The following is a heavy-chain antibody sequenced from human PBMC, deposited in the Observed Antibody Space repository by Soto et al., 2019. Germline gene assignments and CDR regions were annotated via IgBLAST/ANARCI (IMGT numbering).Heavy chain of an antibody. CDR3: ARVPSP. CDR2: IYHSGST. V-gene: IGHV4-30-2*01. CDR1: GGSISSGGYS. J-gene: IGHJ5*02. Sequence: SETLSLTCAVFGGSISSGGYSWSWIRQPPGKGLEWIGYIYHSGSTYYNPSLKSRVTISVDRSKNQFSLKLSSVTAADTAVYYCARVPSPWGQGTLVTVSS.